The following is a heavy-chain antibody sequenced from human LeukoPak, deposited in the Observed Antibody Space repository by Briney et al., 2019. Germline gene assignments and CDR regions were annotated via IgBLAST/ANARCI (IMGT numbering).Heavy chain of an antibody. CDR1: GYTFTSYG. Sequence: ASVKVSCKASGYTFTSYGISWVRQAPGQGLEWMGWISAYNGNTNYAQKFQGRVTITADESTSTAYMELSSLRSEDTAVYYCALEGGSFYYGSGSILPDYWGQGTLVTVSS. CDR2: ISAYNGNT. CDR3: ALEGGSFYYGSGSILPDY. D-gene: IGHD3-10*01. V-gene: IGHV1-18*01. J-gene: IGHJ4*02.